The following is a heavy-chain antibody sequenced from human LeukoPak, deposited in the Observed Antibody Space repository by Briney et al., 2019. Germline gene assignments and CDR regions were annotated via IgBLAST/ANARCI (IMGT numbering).Heavy chain of an antibody. CDR1: GGSFSGYY. J-gene: IGHJ4*02. CDR2: INHSGST. V-gene: IGHV4-34*01. CDR3: ARGRLVSYYFDY. D-gene: IGHD2-2*01. Sequence: SETLSLTCAVYGGSFSGYYWSWIRQPPGKGLEWIGEINHSGSTNYNPSLKSRVTISVGTSKNQFSLKLSSVTAADTAVYYCARGRLVSYYFDYWGQGTLVTVSS.